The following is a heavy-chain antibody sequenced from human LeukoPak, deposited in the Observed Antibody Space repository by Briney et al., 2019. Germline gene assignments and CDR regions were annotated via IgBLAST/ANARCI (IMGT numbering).Heavy chain of an antibody. CDR2: IYHSGST. J-gene: IGHJ5*02. CDR1: GGSISSSNW. Sequence: SETLSLTCAVSGGSISSSNWWSWVRQPPGKGLEWIGEIYHSGSTNYNPSLKSRVTISVDTSKNQFSLKLSSVTAADTAVYYCARELDYGDYGNWFDPWGQGTLVTVSS. CDR3: ARELDYGDYGNWFDP. D-gene: IGHD4-17*01. V-gene: IGHV4-4*02.